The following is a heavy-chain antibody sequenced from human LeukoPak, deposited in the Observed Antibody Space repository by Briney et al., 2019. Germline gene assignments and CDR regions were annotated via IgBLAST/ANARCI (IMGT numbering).Heavy chain of an antibody. J-gene: IGHJ4*02. V-gene: IGHV3-11*01. CDR1: GFTFSDYY. Sequence: GGSLRLSCAASGFTFSDYYMSWIRQAPGKGLEWLSYISSSGSTINYADSVKGRFTISRDNAKNSLYLQMNSLRVEDTAVYYCARHYYHGSGHGGYWGQGTLVTVPS. CDR3: ARHYYHGSGHGGY. CDR2: ISSSGSTI. D-gene: IGHD3-22*01.